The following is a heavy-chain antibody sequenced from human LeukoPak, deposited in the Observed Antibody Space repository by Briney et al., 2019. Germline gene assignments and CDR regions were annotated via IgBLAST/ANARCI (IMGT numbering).Heavy chain of an antibody. Sequence: GGSLRLSCAASGFTFSTYSMNWVRQAPGKGLEWVSYISSSSETIYYADSVKGRFTISRDNAKNSLSLQMNSLRDEDTAVYYCVLTVTTIPTWGQGNLVTVSS. V-gene: IGHV3-48*02. D-gene: IGHD4-17*01. J-gene: IGHJ4*02. CDR2: ISSSSETI. CDR3: VLTVTTIPT. CDR1: GFTFSTYS.